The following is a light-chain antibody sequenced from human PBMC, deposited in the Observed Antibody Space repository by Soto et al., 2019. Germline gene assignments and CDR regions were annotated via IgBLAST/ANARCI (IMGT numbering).Light chain of an antibody. V-gene: IGKV1D-16*01. Sequence: DIQXTXXPXSVSASVGDRVNITCRASQGISTWLAWYQQKPERAPKSLIYGASRLQSGVPPRFSGSGSETDFTLTISGLQPEDFATYYCQQYDRYPRTFGQGTKVEIK. CDR3: QQYDRYPRT. CDR1: QGISTW. CDR2: GAS. J-gene: IGKJ1*01.